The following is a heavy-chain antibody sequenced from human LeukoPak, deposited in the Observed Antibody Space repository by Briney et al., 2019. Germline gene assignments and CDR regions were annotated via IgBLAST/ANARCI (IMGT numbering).Heavy chain of an antibody. V-gene: IGHV5-51*01. CDR3: ARGRVARYAWFDP. CDR1: GYSFTNYW. D-gene: IGHD5-12*01. Sequence: GESLKISCKGSGYSFTNYWIAWVRQMPGKGLEWMGIIYPGDSDSRYSPSFQGQVTISADKSISTAYLQWSSLKASDTAVYYCARGRVARYAWFDPWGQGTLVTVSS. CDR2: IYPGDSDS. J-gene: IGHJ5*02.